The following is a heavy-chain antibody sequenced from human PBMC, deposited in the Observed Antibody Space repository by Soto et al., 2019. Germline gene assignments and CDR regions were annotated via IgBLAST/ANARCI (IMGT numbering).Heavy chain of an antibody. Sequence: GSLRLSCAASGXDLSSYSLSWVRQAPGKGLELVSAISGSGGSTYYADSVKGRFNISRDNSKNTLYLQMNSLRADDTAVYYCAKGMGVWGQGTTGTVSS. J-gene: IGHJ6*02. CDR2: ISGSGGST. CDR1: GXDLSSYS. CDR3: AKGMGV. V-gene: IGHV3-23*01.